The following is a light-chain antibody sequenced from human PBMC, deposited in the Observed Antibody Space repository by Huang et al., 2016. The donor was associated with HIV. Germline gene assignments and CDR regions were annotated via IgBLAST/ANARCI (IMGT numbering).Light chain of an antibody. CDR2: AAS. Sequence: IQLTQSPSSLSASVGDRVTITCRASQGISSYLAWYQQKPGKAPKLLIYAASTLQSGVPSRCGGSGSGTDFTLTISSLQPEDFATYYCQQLNSYPITFGQGTRLEIK. CDR3: QQLNSYPIT. V-gene: IGKV1-9*01. J-gene: IGKJ5*01. CDR1: QGISSY.